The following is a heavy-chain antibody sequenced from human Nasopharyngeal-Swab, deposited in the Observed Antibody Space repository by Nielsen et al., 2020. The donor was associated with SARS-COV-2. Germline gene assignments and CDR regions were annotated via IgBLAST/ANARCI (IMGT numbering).Heavy chain of an antibody. J-gene: IGHJ5*02. V-gene: IGHV1-8*01. D-gene: IGHD3-3*01. CDR2: INPNSGNT. Sequence: ASVKVSCKASGYTFTSYDINWVRQATGQGLEWMGWINPNSGNTGYAQKFQGRVTMTRNTSISTAYMELSSLRSEDTAVYYCARTLTRSITIFGVVIPNWLDPWGQGTLVTVSS. CDR3: ARTLTRSITIFGVVIPNWLDP. CDR1: GYTFTSYD.